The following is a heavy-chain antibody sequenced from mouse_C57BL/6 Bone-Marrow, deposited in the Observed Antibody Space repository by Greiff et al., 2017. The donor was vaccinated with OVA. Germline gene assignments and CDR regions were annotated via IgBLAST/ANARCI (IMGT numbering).Heavy chain of an antibody. V-gene: IGHV5-9-1*02. CDR2: ISSGGDYI. CDR1: GFTFSSYA. CDR3: TRDHSNYVEFAY. J-gene: IGHJ3*01. D-gene: IGHD2-5*01. Sequence: EVKLMESGEGLVKPGGSLKLSCAASGFTFSSYAMSWVRQTPEKRLEWVAYISSGGDYIYYADTVKGRFTISRDNARNTLYLQMSSLKSEDTAMYYCTRDHSNYVEFAYWGQGTLVTVSA.